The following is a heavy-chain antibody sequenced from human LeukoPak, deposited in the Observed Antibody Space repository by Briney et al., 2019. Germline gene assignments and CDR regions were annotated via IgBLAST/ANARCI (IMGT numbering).Heavy chain of an antibody. D-gene: IGHD2/OR15-2a*01. V-gene: IGHV4-39*01. CDR1: GGSISSGTYY. J-gene: IGHJ3*02. Sequence: SETLSLTRTVSGGSISSGTYYWGWIRQPPGKGLEWIGSMCYGGTSYYNPSLKSRVTTSVDTSKNQFSLRVSSVTAADTAVYYCASLPKYVSSLKGFDIWGQGTMVTVSS. CDR2: MCYGGTS. CDR3: ASLPKYVSSLKGFDI.